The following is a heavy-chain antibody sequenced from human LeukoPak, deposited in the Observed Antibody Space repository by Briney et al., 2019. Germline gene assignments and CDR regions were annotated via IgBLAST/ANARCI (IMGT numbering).Heavy chain of an antibody. CDR2: ITGSGGST. V-gene: IGHV3-23*01. Sequence: PGGFLRLSCAAPGFTFSSNAMSWVRQAPGKGLEWVSTITGSGGSTYYADSVKGRFTISRDNSKNTLYLQMNSLRAEDTAVYYCAKCLYGVDYWGQGTLVTVSS. J-gene: IGHJ4*02. CDR1: GFTFSSNA. CDR3: AKCLYGVDY. D-gene: IGHD4-17*01.